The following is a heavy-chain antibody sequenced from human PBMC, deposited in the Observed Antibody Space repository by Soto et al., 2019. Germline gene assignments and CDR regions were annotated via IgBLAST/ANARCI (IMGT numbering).Heavy chain of an antibody. CDR1: SGSISSYY. V-gene: IGHV4-59*01. Sequence: ASETLSLTCTVSSGSISSYYWSWVRQPPGKGLEWIAYIYYSGSTNYNPSLKSRVTISVDTSKNQFSLKLSSVTAADTAVYYCSRGPSNWFDPWGQGTLVTVSS. CDR3: SRGPSNWFDP. J-gene: IGHJ5*02. CDR2: IYYSGST.